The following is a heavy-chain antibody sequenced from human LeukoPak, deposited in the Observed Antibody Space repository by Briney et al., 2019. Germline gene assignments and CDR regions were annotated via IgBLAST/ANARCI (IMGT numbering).Heavy chain of an antibody. D-gene: IGHD6-19*01. Sequence: GGSLRLSCAASGFTFSSYSMNWVRQAPGKGLEWVSSISSSSSYIYYADSVKGRFTISRDNAKNSLYLQMNSLRAEDTAVYYCAGGGENSGFDYWGQGTLVIVSS. V-gene: IGHV3-21*01. CDR1: GFTFSSYS. CDR3: AGGGENSGFDY. CDR2: ISSSSSYI. J-gene: IGHJ4*02.